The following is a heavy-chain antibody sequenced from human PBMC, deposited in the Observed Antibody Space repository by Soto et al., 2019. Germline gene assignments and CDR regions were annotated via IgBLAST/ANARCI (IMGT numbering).Heavy chain of an antibody. CDR3: AREKWVVGGGSDCDFDY. J-gene: IGHJ4*02. D-gene: IGHD2-15*01. Sequence: QVQLVESGGGVVKPGRSLRLSCAASGFTFSSYAMHWVRQAPGKGLEWVAFISYDGSNKYYADSVKGRFTISRDNSKNTLYLQMNSLRDEDRAGYDCAREKWVVGGGSDCDFDYWGQGTLVTVSS. CDR1: GFTFSSYA. V-gene: IGHV3-30-3*01. CDR2: ISYDGSNK.